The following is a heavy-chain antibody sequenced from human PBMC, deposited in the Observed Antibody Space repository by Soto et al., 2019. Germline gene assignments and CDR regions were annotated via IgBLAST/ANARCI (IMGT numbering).Heavy chain of an antibody. J-gene: IGHJ4*02. D-gene: IGHD6-13*01. V-gene: IGHV3-23*01. Sequence: GGSLRLSCAASGFTFSSYAMSWVRQAPGKGLEWVSAISGSGGSTYYADSVKGRFSISRDNSKNTMYLQMNSLRAEDTAVYYCARVWSLAAAGTGDDYWGQGTLVTVSS. CDR1: GFTFSSYA. CDR3: ARVWSLAAAGTGDDY. CDR2: ISGSGGST.